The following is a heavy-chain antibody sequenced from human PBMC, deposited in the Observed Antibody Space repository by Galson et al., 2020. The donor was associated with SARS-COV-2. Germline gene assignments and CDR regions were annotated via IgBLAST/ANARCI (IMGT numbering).Heavy chain of an antibody. V-gene: IGHV4-31*03. J-gene: IGHJ4*02. Sequence: SETLSLTYTVSGGSISRGGYYWSWIRQHPGKGLEWIGYIYYSGSTYYNPSLKSRVTISVDTSKNQFSLKMSSVTAADTAVYYCARGGLITISSPPITAPLDYWGQGTLVTVSS. CDR3: ARGGLITISSPPITAPLDY. D-gene: IGHD3-9*01. CDR2: IYYSGST. CDR1: GGSISRGGYY.